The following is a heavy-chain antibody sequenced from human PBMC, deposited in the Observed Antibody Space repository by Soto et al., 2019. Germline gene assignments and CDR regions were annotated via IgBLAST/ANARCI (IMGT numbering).Heavy chain of an antibody. D-gene: IGHD3-10*01. J-gene: IGHJ3*02. CDR1: GLTVSSNY. Sequence: EVQLVETGGGLIQPGGSLRLSCAASGLTVSSNYMNWVRQAPGKGLKWVSVLYSGGSTHYAGSVKGRFIISRDNSKNTVYLQMSSLRAEDTAVYYCARDRTGDEGDAFDIWGHGTMVTVSS. V-gene: IGHV3-53*02. CDR3: ARDRTGDEGDAFDI. CDR2: LYSGGST.